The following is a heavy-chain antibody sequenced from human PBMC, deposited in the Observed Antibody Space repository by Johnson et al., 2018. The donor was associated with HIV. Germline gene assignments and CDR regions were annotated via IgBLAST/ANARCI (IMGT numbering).Heavy chain of an antibody. CDR3: ARVSTGFTISGVVILPTGTFDI. J-gene: IGHJ3*02. Sequence: MLLVESGGGVVRPGTSLRLSCAASGFTFDDYGLSWVRQVPGKGLEWVSGVSWNGVATGYADSVKGRFSISRDNVKNSMYLQMNSLRAEDTALYYCARVSTGFTISGVVILPTGTFDIWGQGTMVTVSA. CDR2: VSWNGVAT. D-gene: IGHD3-3*01. V-gene: IGHV3-20*04. CDR1: GFTFDDYG.